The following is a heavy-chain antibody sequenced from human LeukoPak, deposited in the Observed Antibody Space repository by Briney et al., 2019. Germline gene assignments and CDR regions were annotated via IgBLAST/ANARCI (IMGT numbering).Heavy chain of an antibody. CDR3: ARESPGYSSGWYVFSDY. V-gene: IGHV4-34*01. J-gene: IGHJ4*02. Sequence: SETLSLTCAVYGGSFSGYYWSWIRQPPGKGLEWIGEINHSGSTNYNPSLKSRVTISVDTSKNQFSLKLSSVTAADTAVYYCARESPGYSSGWYVFSDYWGQGTLVTVPS. CDR2: INHSGST. D-gene: IGHD6-19*01. CDR1: GGSFSGYY.